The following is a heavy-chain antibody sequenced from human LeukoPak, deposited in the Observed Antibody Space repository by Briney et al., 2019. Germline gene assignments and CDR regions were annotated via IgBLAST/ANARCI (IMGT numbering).Heavy chain of an antibody. CDR3: ARDTATAWEWLPYYYYYYMDV. CDR1: GGSISSYY. D-gene: IGHD3-3*01. J-gene: IGHJ6*03. V-gene: IGHV4-59*12. CDR2: IYYSGSST. Sequence: PSETLSLTCTVSGGSISSYYWTWIRQAPGKGLEWIGYIYYSGSSTYYNPSLNSRVTISVDTSKNQISLKLSSVTAADTAVYYCARDTATAWEWLPYYYYYYMDVWGKGTTVTVSS.